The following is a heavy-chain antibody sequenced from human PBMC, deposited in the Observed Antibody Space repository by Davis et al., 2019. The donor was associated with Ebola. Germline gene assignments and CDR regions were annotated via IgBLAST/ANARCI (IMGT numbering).Heavy chain of an antibody. CDR2: IYSGGST. CDR1: GFTVSSNY. D-gene: IGHD5-12*01. CDR3: ARSVLGSGYDWTPVYYGMDV. Sequence: GESLKISCAASGFTVSSNYMSWVRQAPGKGLEWVSVIYSGGSTYYADSVKGRFTISRHNSKNTLYLQMNSLRAEDTAVYYCARSVLGSGYDWTPVYYGMDVWGQGTTVTVSS. V-gene: IGHV3-53*04. J-gene: IGHJ6*02.